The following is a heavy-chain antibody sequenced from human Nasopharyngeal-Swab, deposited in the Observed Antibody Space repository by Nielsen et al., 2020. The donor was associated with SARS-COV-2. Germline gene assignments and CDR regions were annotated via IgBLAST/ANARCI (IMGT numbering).Heavy chain of an antibody. V-gene: IGHV4-34*01. J-gene: IGHJ6*02. CDR3: ARDGGSGSYYNWGPYYYYGLDV. CDR1: GGSFSGYY. CDR2: INHSGST. D-gene: IGHD3-10*01. Sequence: LRLSCAVYGGSFSGYYWSWIRQPPGKGLEWIGEINHSGSTNYNPSLKSRVTISVDTSKNQFSLKLSSVTAADTAVYYCARDGGSGSYYNWGPYYYYGLDVWGQGTTVTVSS.